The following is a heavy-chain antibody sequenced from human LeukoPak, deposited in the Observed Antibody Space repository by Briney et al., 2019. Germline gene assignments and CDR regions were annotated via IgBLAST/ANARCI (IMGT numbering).Heavy chain of an antibody. CDR2: IYYSGST. CDR3: ARGSLEYCSSTSCYWFDP. J-gene: IGHJ5*02. Sequence: SETLSLTCTVSGGSISSSSYYWGWIRQPPGKGLEWNGSIYYSGSTYYNPSLKSRVTISVDTSKNQFSLKLSSVTAADTAVYYCARGSLEYCSSTSCYWFDPWGQGTLVTVSS. V-gene: IGHV4-39*01. D-gene: IGHD2-2*01. CDR1: GGSISSSSYY.